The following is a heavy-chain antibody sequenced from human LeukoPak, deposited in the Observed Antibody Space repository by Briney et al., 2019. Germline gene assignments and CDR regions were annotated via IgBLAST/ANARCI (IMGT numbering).Heavy chain of an antibody. V-gene: IGHV3-23*01. CDR1: GFTFSTFA. CDR3: ARGLVVDYFDY. J-gene: IGHJ4*02. D-gene: IGHD2-8*02. CDR2: IFPSGGEI. Sequence: PGGSLRLSCAASGFTFSTFAMIWVRQPPGKGLEWVSSIFPSGGEIHYADSVRGRFTISRDNSKSTLSLQMNSLRAEDTAVYYCARGLVVDYFDYWGQGTLVTVSS.